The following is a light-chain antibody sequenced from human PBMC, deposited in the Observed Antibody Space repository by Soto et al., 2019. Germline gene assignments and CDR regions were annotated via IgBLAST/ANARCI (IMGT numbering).Light chain of an antibody. CDR1: QDISNY. CDR3: QQYDNLPHA. Sequence: DIQMTQSPSSLSASVGDRVTITCQASQDISNYLNWYQQKPGKAPKLLICDASNLETGVPSRFSGSGSGTDFTFTISSLKPEDIATYYCQQYDNLPHAFGQGTKLEI. V-gene: IGKV1-33*01. J-gene: IGKJ2*01. CDR2: DAS.